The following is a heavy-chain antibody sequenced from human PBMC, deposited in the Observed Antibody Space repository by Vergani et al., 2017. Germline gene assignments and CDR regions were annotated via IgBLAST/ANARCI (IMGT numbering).Heavy chain of an antibody. CDR3: ASQDYGDYYGMDV. V-gene: IGHV4-4*09. CDR1: GGSISSYY. D-gene: IGHD4-17*01. J-gene: IGHJ6*02. Sequence: QLQLQESGPGLVKPSETLSLTCTVSGGSISSYYWSWIRQPPGKGLEWIGYIYTSGSTNYNPTLKSRVTISVDTSKNQFSLKLSSVTAADTAVYYCASQDYGDYYGMDVWGQGTTVTVSS. CDR2: IYTSGST.